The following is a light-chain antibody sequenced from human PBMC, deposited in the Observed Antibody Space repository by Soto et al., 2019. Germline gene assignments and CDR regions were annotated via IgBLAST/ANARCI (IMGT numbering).Light chain of an antibody. J-gene: IGKJ2*01. V-gene: IGKV3-20*01. CDR1: QTLRRTY. CDR2: GAS. CDR3: HQYDNAPQT. Sequence: EIVLMQSPGTLSLSPGERATLSCRASQTLRRTYIAWYQQKPGQAPRVLIYGASKRATGIPARFSGSGSGTDFSLTISSLEPEDFAVYYCHQYDNAPQTYGQGTKVEIK.